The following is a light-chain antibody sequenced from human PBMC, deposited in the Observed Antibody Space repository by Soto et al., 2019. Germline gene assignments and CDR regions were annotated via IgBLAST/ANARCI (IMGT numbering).Light chain of an antibody. CDR3: QQYGSSPWA. CDR2: GAS. Sequence: EIVLTQSPGTLSLSPGERATLSCRASESVASSYLAWYQQEPGQAPRLLIYGASGRATGIPDRFSGRGSGTDFTLTISRLEPEDFAVYYCQQYGSSPWAFGPGTKVDIK. CDR1: ESVASSY. J-gene: IGKJ1*01. V-gene: IGKV3-20*01.